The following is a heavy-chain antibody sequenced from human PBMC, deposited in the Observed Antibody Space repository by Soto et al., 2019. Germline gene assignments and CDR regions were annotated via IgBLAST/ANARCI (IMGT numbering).Heavy chain of an antibody. Sequence: GASVKVSCKASGGTFSSYAISWVRQAPGQGLEWMGGIIPIFGTANYAQKFQGRVTITADESTSTAYMELSSLRSEDTAVYYCASWRAEGDYYYGMDVWGQGTTVTVSS. V-gene: IGHV1-69*13. CDR1: GGTFSSYA. CDR2: IIPIFGTA. J-gene: IGHJ6*02. CDR3: ASWRAEGDYYYGMDV.